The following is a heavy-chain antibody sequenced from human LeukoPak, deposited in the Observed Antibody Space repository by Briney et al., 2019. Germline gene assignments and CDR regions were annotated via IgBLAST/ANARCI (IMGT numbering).Heavy chain of an antibody. CDR2: INHSGST. D-gene: IGHD2-15*01. Sequence: PSETLSLTCAVYGGSFSGYYWSWIRQPPGKGLEWIGEINHSGSTNYNPSLKSRVTISVDTSKNQFSLKLSSVTAADTAVYYCARQGARVVSDYWGQGTLVTVSS. CDR1: GGSFSGYY. V-gene: IGHV4-34*01. J-gene: IGHJ4*02. CDR3: ARQGARVVSDY.